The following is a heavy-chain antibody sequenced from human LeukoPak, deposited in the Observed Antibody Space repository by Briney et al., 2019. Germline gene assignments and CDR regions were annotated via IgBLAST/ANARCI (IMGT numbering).Heavy chain of an antibody. J-gene: IGHJ6*02. CDR3: AGGVLRFLETKISPFYYYYGMDV. CDR2: IIPILVIA. Sequence: SVKVSCKASGGTFSSYAISWVRQAPGQGLEWMGRIIPILVIANYAQKFQGRVTITADKSTSTAYMELSSLRSEDTAVYYCAGGVLRFLETKISPFYYYYGMDVWGQGTTVTVSS. D-gene: IGHD3-3*01. V-gene: IGHV1-69*04. CDR1: GGTFSSYA.